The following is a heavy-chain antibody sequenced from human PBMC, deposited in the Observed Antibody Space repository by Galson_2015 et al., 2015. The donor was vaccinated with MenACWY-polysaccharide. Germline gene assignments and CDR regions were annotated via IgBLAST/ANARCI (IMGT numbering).Heavy chain of an antibody. D-gene: IGHD3-22*01. Sequence: QSGAEVKKPGESLKVSCKGSGFILTSYWIGWVRQMPGKGLEWMGIIYPGDSDTKYSPSFQGQVTISADKSISTAYLQWSSLRASDTAMYYCARRHPVITVSYAFDIWGQGTMVTVSS. CDR3: ARRHPVITVSYAFDI. J-gene: IGHJ3*02. CDR2: IYPGDSDT. CDR1: GFILTSYW. V-gene: IGHV5-51*03.